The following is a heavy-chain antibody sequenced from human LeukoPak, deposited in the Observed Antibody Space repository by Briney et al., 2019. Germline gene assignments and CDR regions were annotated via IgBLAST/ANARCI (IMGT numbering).Heavy chain of an antibody. V-gene: IGHV3-30*04. D-gene: IGHD6-25*01. CDR1: GFTFSSYA. J-gene: IGHJ4*02. Sequence: GGSLRLSCAASGFTFSSYAMHWVRQAPGQGLEGVAVISYDGSNKYYADSVKGRFTISRDNSKNTLYLQMNSLRAEDTAVYYCASPIAAAGTLDYWGQGTLVTVSS. CDR2: ISYDGSNK. CDR3: ASPIAAAGTLDY.